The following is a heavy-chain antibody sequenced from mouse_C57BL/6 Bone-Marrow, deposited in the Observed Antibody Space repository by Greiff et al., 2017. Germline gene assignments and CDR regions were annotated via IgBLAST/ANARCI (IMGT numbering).Heavy chain of an antibody. V-gene: IGHV1-85*01. CDR2: IYPRDGST. D-gene: IGHD1-1*01. CDR3: VRVGYDGSSGDCYFDG. J-gene: IGHJ1*03. CDR1: GYTFTSYD. Sequence: QVQLQQSGPELVKPGASVKLSCKASGYTFTSYDINWVKQRPGQGLEWIGWIYPRDGSTKYNEKFKGKATLTVDTSSSTAYMALHSLTSEDSAVYFWVRVGYDGSSGDCYFDGWGTGTTVTVSS.